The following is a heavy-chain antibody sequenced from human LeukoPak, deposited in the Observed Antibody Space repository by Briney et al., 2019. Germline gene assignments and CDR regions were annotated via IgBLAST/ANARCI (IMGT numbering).Heavy chain of an antibody. Sequence: SGGSLRLSCAASGFTFSSYSMNWVRQAPGKGLEWVSHISSISGTINYADSVKGRFTISGDNARNSLFLQMNSLRAEDTAVYYCARDHNYAFDYWGQGTLVTVSS. V-gene: IGHV3-48*01. D-gene: IGHD5-18*01. CDR3: ARDHNYAFDY. J-gene: IGHJ4*02. CDR2: ISSISGTI. CDR1: GFTFSSYS.